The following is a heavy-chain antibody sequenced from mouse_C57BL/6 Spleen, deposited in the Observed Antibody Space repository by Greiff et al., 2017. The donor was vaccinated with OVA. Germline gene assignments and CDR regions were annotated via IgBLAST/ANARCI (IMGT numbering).Heavy chain of an antibody. CDR1: GYTFTSYW. J-gene: IGHJ2*01. CDR2: IHPNSGST. D-gene: IGHD2-3*01. V-gene: IGHV1-64*01. Sequence: VQLQQPGAELVKPGASVKLSCKASGYTFTSYWMHWVKQRPGQGLEWIGMIHPNSGSTNYNEKFKSKATLTVDKSSSTAYMQLSSLTSEDSAVYYCARRGIYDGYYVTDYWGQGTTLTVSS. CDR3: ARRGIYDGYYVTDY.